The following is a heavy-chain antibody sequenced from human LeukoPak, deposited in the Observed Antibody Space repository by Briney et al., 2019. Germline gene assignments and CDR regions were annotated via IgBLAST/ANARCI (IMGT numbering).Heavy chain of an antibody. J-gene: IGHJ5*02. CDR2: ISSSGSTI. V-gene: IGHV3-11*01. CDR1: GFTFSDYY. D-gene: IGHD3-22*01. Sequence: PGGSLRLSCAASGFTFSDYYMSWIRQAPGKGLEWVSCISSSGSTIYYADSVKGRFTISRDNAKNSLYLQMNSLRAEDTAVYYCARNPSLIVRFDPWGQGTLVTVSS. CDR3: ARNPSLIVRFDP.